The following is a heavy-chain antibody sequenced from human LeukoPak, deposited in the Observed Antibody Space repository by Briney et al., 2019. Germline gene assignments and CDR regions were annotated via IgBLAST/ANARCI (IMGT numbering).Heavy chain of an antibody. J-gene: IGHJ4*02. V-gene: IGHV3-48*04. CDR1: GFTFSSYS. CDR2: ISSGGSTI. CDR3: ARENGNSYGYLDY. D-gene: IGHD5-18*01. Sequence: SGGSLRLPCAASGFTFSSYSMNWVRQAPGKGLEWVSYISSGGSTIYHADTVKGRFTIARDNAKNSLHLQMNSLRAEDTAVYYCARENGNSYGYLDYWTEGPLVTVSS.